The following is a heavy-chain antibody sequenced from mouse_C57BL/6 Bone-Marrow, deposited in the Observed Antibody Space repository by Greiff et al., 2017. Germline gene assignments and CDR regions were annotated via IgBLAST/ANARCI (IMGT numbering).Heavy chain of an antibody. CDR1: GYAFSSSW. CDR3: ASSLRLRRLDY. D-gene: IGHD2-2*01. CDR2: IYPGDGDT. J-gene: IGHJ2*01. V-gene: IGHV1-82*01. Sequence: VKLQESGPELVKPGASVKISCKASGYAFSSSWMNWVKQRPGKGLEWIGRIYPGDGDTNYNGKFKGKATLTADKSSSTAYMQLSSLTSEDSAVYYCASSLRLRRLDYWLQGTTLTDSS.